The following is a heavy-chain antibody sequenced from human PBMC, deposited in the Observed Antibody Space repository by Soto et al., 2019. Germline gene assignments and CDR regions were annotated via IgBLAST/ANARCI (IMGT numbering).Heavy chain of an antibody. D-gene: IGHD2-15*01. J-gene: IGHJ4*02. V-gene: IGHV3-64D*06. CDR1: GFTFSSYA. CDR2: ISSNGGST. Sequence: PGGSLRLSCSASGFTFSSYAMHWVRQAPGKGLEYVSAISSNGGSTYYADSVKGRFTISRDNSKNTLYLQMSSLRAEDTAVYYCVSDKTCSGGSCYLFDYWGQGTLVTVSS. CDR3: VSDKTCSGGSCYLFDY.